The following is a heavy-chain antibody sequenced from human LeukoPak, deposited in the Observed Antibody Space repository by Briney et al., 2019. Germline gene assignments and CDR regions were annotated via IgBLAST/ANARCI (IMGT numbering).Heavy chain of an antibody. CDR3: ARDRRYCSGGSCYFDYFFDY. CDR2: ISYDGSIN. CDR1: GFTFNSYA. J-gene: IGHJ4*02. D-gene: IGHD2-15*01. Sequence: GGSLRLSCAASGFTFNSYAMTWVRQAPGKGLEWVAVISYDGSINFYAASVKGRFSISRDNSKNTLYLQMNSLRAEDTALYFCARDRRYCSGGSCYFDYFFDYWGQGTLVTVSS. V-gene: IGHV3-30-3*01.